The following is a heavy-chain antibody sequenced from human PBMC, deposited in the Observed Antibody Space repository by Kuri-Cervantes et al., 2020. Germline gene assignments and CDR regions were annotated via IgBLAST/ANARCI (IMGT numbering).Heavy chain of an antibody. CDR1: GFTFSSYA. Sequence: GGSLRLSCAVSGFTFSSYAMSWVRQAPGKGLEWVSTISSSGANAYYADSVKGRFTISRDNSKNTLYLQVNSLRAEDTAVYYCAKGGEQLVSFLRLVPSLDYWGLGTLVTVSS. CDR3: AKGGEQLVSFLRLVPSLDY. D-gene: IGHD6-6*01. V-gene: IGHV3-23*01. J-gene: IGHJ4*02. CDR2: ISSSGANA.